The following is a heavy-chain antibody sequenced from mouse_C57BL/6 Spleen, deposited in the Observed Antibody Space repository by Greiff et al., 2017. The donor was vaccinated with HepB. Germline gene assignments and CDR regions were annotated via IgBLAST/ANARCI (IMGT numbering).Heavy chain of an antibody. CDR2: ISGGGGNT. CDR3: ARPPRSGFDV. CDR1: GFTFSSYT. J-gene: IGHJ1*03. V-gene: IGHV5-9*01. Sequence: EVNVVESGGGLVKPGGSLKLSCAASGFTFSSYTMSWVRQTPEKRLEWVATISGGGGNTYYPDSVKGRFTISRDNAKNTLYLQMSSLRSEDTALYYCARPPRSGFDVWGTGTTVTVSS.